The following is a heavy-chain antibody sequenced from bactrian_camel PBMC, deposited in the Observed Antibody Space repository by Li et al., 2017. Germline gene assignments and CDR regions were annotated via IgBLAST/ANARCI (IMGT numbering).Heavy chain of an antibody. V-gene: IGHV3S1*01. CDR1: TGTFRSAC. CDR3: AAAEKEYVTALTRPDW. CDR2: LTTSGGGTT. D-gene: IGHD8*01. Sequence: VQLVESGGGSVQAGGSLTLSCAARTGTFRSACMGWFRQAAGKEREGVAALTTSGGGTTFYADSVKGRFTISLDNAKTTLFLQMNDLSTDDTAVYYCAAAEKEYVTALTRPDWWGLGTQVTVS. J-gene: IGHJ4*01.